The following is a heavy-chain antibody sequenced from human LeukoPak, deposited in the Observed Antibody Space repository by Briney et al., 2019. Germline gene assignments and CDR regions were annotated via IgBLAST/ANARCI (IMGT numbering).Heavy chain of an antibody. D-gene: IGHD1-26*01. V-gene: IGHV4-59*01. CDR2: IYYSGNA. CDR3: AREDSGTSIDY. J-gene: IGHJ4*01. CDR1: GGSITSYY. Sequence: SETLSLTCTVSGGSITSYYYTWIRQPPGKGLEWIGYIYYSGNANYNPSLKSRVTMSLDMSKNQFSLRLTSVTAADTAVYYCAREDSGTSIDYWGQGTLVTVSS.